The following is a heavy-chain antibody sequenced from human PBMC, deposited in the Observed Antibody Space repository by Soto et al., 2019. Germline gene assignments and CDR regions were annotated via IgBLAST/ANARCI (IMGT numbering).Heavy chain of an antibody. Sequence: SETLSLTCTVSGVSIGSVSISSNYWSWIRQPPGKGLEWIGSIQYNGNTKYSPSLKSRLTMSIDTSQNQFSLHLTSVTAADTAVYYCARIPYNSVPFDYWGQGTLVTVSS. J-gene: IGHJ4*02. CDR2: IQYNGNT. D-gene: IGHD6-19*01. CDR3: ARIPYNSVPFDY. CDR1: GVSIGSVSISSNY. V-gene: IGHV4-61*01.